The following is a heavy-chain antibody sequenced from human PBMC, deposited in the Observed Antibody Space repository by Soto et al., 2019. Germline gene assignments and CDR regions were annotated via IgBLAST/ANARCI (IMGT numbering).Heavy chain of an antibody. D-gene: IGHD3-3*01. CDR1: GFTFHEHA. Sequence: EVQLVESGGGLVQPGGSLRLSCAASGFTFHEHAMHWVRQVPGRGLEWVSGISWESGTTDYGDSVKGHFTISRDNAKNSPYLPINRLKPEDSGIYYCAKDEGGAWSAPRGGYNPYYGINVWGQGTTVTGSS. J-gene: IGHJ6*01. CDR3: AKDEGGAWSAPRGGYNPYYGINV. V-gene: IGHV3-9*01. CDR2: ISWESGTT.